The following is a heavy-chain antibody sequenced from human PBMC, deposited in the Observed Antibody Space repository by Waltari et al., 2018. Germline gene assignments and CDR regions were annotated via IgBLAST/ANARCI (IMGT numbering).Heavy chain of an antibody. J-gene: IGHJ1*01. CDR3: ARGGRVTPVKH. D-gene: IGHD4-4*01. CDR1: GGSFSGYY. CDR2: INHIGRT. Sequence: QVQLQQWGAGLLKPSETLSLTCAVYGGSFSGYYWSWIRQPPGKGLEWIGEINHIGRTNYNPSLKSRVTISVDTSKNQFSLKLSSVTAADTAVYYCARGGRVTPVKHWGQGTLVTVSS. V-gene: IGHV4-34*01.